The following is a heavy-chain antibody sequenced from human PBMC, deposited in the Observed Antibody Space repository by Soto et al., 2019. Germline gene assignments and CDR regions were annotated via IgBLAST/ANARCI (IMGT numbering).Heavy chain of an antibody. CDR3: ARLWSCSTPDCSPGA. CDR2: INYSGST. CDR1: GGSISSDY. J-gene: IGHJ5*02. Sequence: QVQLQESGPGLVKPSETLSLTCTVSGGSISSDYLSWIRQPPGKGLEWIGYINYSGSTNYNPSLRSGVTISVDTSKKQFSLKVTSVTAADTPVYYCARLWSCSTPDCSPGAWGQGTLVTVSS. V-gene: IGHV4-59*08. D-gene: IGHD2-2*01.